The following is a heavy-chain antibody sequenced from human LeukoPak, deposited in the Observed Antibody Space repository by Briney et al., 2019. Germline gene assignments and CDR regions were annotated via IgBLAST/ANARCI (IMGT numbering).Heavy chain of an antibody. CDR2: INHSGST. Sequence: SETLSLTCAVYGGSFSGYYWSWIRQPPGKGLEWIGEINHSGSTNYNPSLKSRVTISVDTSKNQFSLKLSSVTAADTAVHYCARHPVDTAMVTPWFDPWGQGTLVTVSS. J-gene: IGHJ5*02. D-gene: IGHD5-18*01. CDR1: GGSFSGYY. V-gene: IGHV4-34*01. CDR3: ARHPVDTAMVTPWFDP.